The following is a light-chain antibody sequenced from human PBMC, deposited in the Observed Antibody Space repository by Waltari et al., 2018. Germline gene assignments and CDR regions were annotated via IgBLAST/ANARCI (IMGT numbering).Light chain of an antibody. Sequence: QSALTQPATVSGSPGQSITISCTGTSSAFGGYNYVSWYQPPPGKAPKLLSSEVSNRPSGVSNRFSGSKSGNTASLTISGLQTEDEADYYCSSYAGDITLLFGTGTKVSVL. CDR2: EVS. CDR3: SSYAGDITLL. J-gene: IGLJ1*01. CDR1: SSAFGGYNY. V-gene: IGLV2-14*01.